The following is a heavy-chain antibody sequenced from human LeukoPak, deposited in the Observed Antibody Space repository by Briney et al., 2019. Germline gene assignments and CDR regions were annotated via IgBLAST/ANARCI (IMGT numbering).Heavy chain of an antibody. CDR3: ARDPRGYDFLGH. D-gene: IGHD5-12*01. Sequence: PGGSLRLSCAASGFSLSTYWMSWVRQAPGKGLEWMANIKQDGSGKYYVDSVKGRFTISRDNAKNSLYLQMNSLRAEDTAVYYCARDPRGYDFLGHWGQGTLVTVSS. CDR1: GFSLSTYW. CDR2: IKQDGSGK. V-gene: IGHV3-7*05. J-gene: IGHJ4*02.